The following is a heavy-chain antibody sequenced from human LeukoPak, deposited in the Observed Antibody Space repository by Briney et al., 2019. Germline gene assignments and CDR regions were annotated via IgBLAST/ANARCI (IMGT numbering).Heavy chain of an antibody. Sequence: GGSLRLSYAASGFTFSNYWMSWVRQAPGKGLEWVANIKQDGSEKYYVDSVRGRFTISRDNAKNSLYLQMNSLRAEDTAVYYCASGQQLGYWGQGTLVTVSS. J-gene: IGHJ4*02. CDR3: ASGQQLGY. CDR1: GFTFSNYW. CDR2: IKQDGSEK. V-gene: IGHV3-7*01. D-gene: IGHD6-6*01.